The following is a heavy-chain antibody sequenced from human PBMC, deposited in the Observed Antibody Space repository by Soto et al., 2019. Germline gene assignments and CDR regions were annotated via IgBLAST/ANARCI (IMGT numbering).Heavy chain of an antibody. J-gene: IGHJ4*02. Sequence: GGSLRLSCAASGFTFSSYAMSWVRQAPGKGLEWVSGIGGSGGSTYYADSVKGRFTISRDNSKNTLYLQMNSLRVEDSAVYYFAKGGDGYNYGDFDYWGQGALVTAPQ. V-gene: IGHV3-23*01. CDR3: AKGGDGYNYGDFDY. CDR1: GFTFSSYA. CDR2: IGGSGGST. D-gene: IGHD5-12*01.